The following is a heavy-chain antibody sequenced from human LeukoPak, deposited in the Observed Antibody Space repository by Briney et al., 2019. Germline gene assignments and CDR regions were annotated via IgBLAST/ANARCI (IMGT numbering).Heavy chain of an antibody. J-gene: IGHJ6*03. V-gene: IGHV3-21*01. CDR3: ARDPYSGNYGNYYYYYMDV. CDR1: GFTFSSYS. Sequence: GGSLRLSCAASGFTFSSYSMNWVRQAPGRALEWVSSITSSGTYIFYADSVKGRFTISRDNAKNSLYLQMNSLGPEDTAVYYCARDPYSGNYGNYYYYYMDVWGKGTTVTISS. D-gene: IGHD1-26*01. CDR2: ITSSGTYI.